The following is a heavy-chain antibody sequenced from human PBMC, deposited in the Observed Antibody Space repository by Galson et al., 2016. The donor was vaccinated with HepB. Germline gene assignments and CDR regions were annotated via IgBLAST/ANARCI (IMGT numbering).Heavy chain of an antibody. J-gene: IGHJ4*02. CDR2: IFNSGRT. CDR1: GGSIGSFY. D-gene: IGHD2/OR15-2a*01. V-gene: IGHV4-59*08. Sequence: SETLSLTCTVSGGSIGSFYWSWIRQSPGEGLEWIGFIFNSGRTNYNPSLQSRVSISVDTSKNQFSLKMTSVTAADTAVYYCARQLSRTSYYFYYIDVWGQGTLVTVSS. CDR3: ARQLSRTSYYFYYIDV.